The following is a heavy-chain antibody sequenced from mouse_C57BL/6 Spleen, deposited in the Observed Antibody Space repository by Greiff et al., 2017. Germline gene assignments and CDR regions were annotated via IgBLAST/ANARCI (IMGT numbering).Heavy chain of an antibody. CDR1: GFTFSSYA. D-gene: IGHD1-1*01. Sequence: EVKVVESGGGLVKPGGSLKLSCAASGFTFSSYAMSWVRQTPEKRLEWVATISDGGSYTYYPDNVKGRVTISRDNAKNNLYLQMSHLKSEDTAMYYCAREDYYGSSVDYWSQGTTLTVSS. J-gene: IGHJ2*01. V-gene: IGHV5-4*01. CDR3: AREDYYGSSVDY. CDR2: ISDGGSYT.